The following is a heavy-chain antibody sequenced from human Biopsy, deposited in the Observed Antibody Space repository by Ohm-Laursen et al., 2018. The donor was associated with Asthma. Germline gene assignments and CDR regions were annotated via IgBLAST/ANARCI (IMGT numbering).Heavy chain of an antibody. Sequence: SLRPSCSAPGFAVSRDHMFWVRQAPGKGLEWVSVIYSGGTSHTADSVRGRFTISRDYSKNTLYLQMHSLRAEDTAVYYCARGDSSNWSHYYFDYWGQGTLVTVSS. V-gene: IGHV3-53*01. CDR1: GFAVSRDH. CDR2: IYSGGTS. D-gene: IGHD3-22*01. CDR3: ARGDSSNWSHYYFDY. J-gene: IGHJ4*02.